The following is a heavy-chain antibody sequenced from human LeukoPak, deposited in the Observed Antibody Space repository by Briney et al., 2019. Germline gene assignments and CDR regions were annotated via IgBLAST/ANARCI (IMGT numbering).Heavy chain of an antibody. CDR3: ARDLYGDLGKHDALDI. V-gene: IGHV1-18*01. D-gene: IGHD4-17*01. CDR2: ISGYNGNT. Sequence: ASVKVSCKASGYTFINFGVSWVRQVPGQGLEWMGWISGYNGNTNYAQKLQGRVTMTTDTSTSTAYMELRSLRSDDTAVYYCARDLYGDLGKHDALDIWGQGTMVTVSS. J-gene: IGHJ3*02. CDR1: GYTFINFG.